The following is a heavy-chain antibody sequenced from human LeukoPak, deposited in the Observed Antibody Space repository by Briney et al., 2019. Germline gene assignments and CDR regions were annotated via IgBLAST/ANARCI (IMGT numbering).Heavy chain of an antibody. CDR1: GGSFSGYY. D-gene: IGHD2-2*01. V-gene: IGHV4-34*01. CDR2: INHSGST. Sequence: SETLSLTCAVYGGSFSGYYWSWIRKPPGKGLEWIGEINHSGSTNYNPSLKSRVTISVDTSKNQFSLKLSSVTAADTAVYYCARRTSHNAFGYWGQGTRVTVSS. J-gene: IGHJ4*02. CDR3: ARRTSHNAFGY.